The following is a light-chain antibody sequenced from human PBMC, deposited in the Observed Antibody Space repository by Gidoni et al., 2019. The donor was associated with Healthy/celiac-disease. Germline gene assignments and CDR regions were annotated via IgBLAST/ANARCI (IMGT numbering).Light chain of an antibody. CDR2: GAS. Sequence: EIVLTQSPGTLSLSPGERATLSCSASQSVSSSYLAWYQQKPGQAPRLLIYGASSRATGIPDRFSGSGSGTDFTVTISRLEPEDFAVYYCQQYGSSLLTFGGGTKVEIK. J-gene: IGKJ4*01. CDR1: QSVSSSY. CDR3: QQYGSSLLT. V-gene: IGKV3-20*01.